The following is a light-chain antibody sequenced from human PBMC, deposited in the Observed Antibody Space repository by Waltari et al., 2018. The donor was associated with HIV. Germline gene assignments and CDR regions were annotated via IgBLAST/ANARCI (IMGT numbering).Light chain of an antibody. Sequence: QSVLTQPPSASGTPGQRVTISCSGSNSNVGNNYVSWYQHLPGTTPKRLIYRNNQRPSGDPARFSGSKSGTSASLAISGLRSEDEADYYCAAWDDSLSGRVFGGGTKLTVL. CDR1: NSNVGNNY. J-gene: IGLJ3*02. V-gene: IGLV1-47*01. CDR2: RNN. CDR3: AAWDDSLSGRV.